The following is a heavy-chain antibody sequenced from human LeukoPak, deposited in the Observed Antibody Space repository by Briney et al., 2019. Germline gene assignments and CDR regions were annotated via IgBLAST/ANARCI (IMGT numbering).Heavy chain of an antibody. Sequence: ASVKVSCKASGYTCTGYYMHWVRQAPGQGLEWMGWINPNSGGTNYAQKFQGRVTMTRDTSISTAYMELSRLRSDDTAVYYCALSTVEGTTFAYWGQGTLVTVSS. V-gene: IGHV1-2*02. CDR1: GYTCTGYY. D-gene: IGHD2-2*01. J-gene: IGHJ4*02. CDR2: INPNSGGT. CDR3: ALSTVEGTTFAY.